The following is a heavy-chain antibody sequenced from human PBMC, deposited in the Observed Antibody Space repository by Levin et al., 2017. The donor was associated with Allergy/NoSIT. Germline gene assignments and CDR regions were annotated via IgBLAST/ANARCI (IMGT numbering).Heavy chain of an antibody. CDR3: AKDPDIVVVVAATYFDY. CDR2: ISGSGGST. D-gene: IGHD2-15*01. V-gene: IGHV3-23*01. J-gene: IGHJ4*02. CDR1: GFTFSSYA. Sequence: PSETLSLTCAASGFTFSSYAMSWVRQAPGKGLEWVSAISGSGGSTYYADSVKGRFTISRDNSKNTLYLQMNSLRAEDTAVYYCAKDPDIVVVVAATYFDYWGQGTLVTVSS.